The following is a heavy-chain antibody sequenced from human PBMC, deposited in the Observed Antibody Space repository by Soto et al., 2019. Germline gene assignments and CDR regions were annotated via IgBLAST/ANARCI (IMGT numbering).Heavy chain of an antibody. CDR1: GFTFSNAW. CDR2: IKSKPDGGTT. J-gene: IGHJ4*02. CDR3: TTDKGGYYDRSGYYFDY. D-gene: IGHD3-22*01. V-gene: IGHV3-15*07. Sequence: EVQLVESGGGLVKPGGSLRLSCAASGFTFSNAWMNWVRQAPGKGLEWVGRIKSKPDGGTTDYAAPVKGRFTISRDDSKNTLYLQMNSLKTEDTAVYYCTTDKGGYYDRSGYYFDYWGQGTLVTVSS.